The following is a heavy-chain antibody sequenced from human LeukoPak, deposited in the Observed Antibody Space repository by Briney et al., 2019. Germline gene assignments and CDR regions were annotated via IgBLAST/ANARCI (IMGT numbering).Heavy chain of an antibody. V-gene: IGHV3-21*01. CDR1: GFTFSSYT. CDR3: ARDPVTHSRRYYYFDY. D-gene: IGHD1-26*01. J-gene: IGHJ4*02. CDR2: ITSSSIYI. Sequence: GGSLRLSCTASGFTFSSYTMNWVRQAPGKRLEWVSSITSSSIYIYYADSVKGRFTISRDNAKNSLYLQMNSLRAEDTAVYYCARDPVTHSRRYYYFDYWGQGTLVTVSS.